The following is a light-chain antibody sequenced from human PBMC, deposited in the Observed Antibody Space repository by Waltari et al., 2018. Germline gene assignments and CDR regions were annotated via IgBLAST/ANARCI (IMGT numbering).Light chain of an antibody. V-gene: IGKV1-5*03. J-gene: IGKJ2*01. CDR1: QTITNW. CDR3: QQYDNYPYT. Sequence: DIQMTQSPSTLSASVGDRVTLTCRASQTITNWLAWYQQKPGEAPKLLIYKASTLDMGVPSRFSGSGSGTEFTLTISSLQPDDFATYYCQQYDNYPYTFGQGTKVEIK. CDR2: KAS.